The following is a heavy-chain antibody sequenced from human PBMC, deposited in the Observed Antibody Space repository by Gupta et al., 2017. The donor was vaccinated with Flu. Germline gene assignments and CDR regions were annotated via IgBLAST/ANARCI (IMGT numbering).Heavy chain of an antibody. V-gene: IGHV3-15*01. CDR1: GFQFSTAW. CDR3: ATDKTFYGSAPYFDN. Sequence: EGQLVESGGGLVKPGGSLRLSCAASGFQFSTAWMSWVRQAPGKGLEWVGRIRSFFDGGTADYAAPVMGRFSISRDESKLFLRMTGRTAEDTAVYYCATDKTFYGSAPYFDNWGQGTLVTVSS. CDR2: IRSFFDGGTA. D-gene: IGHD2/OR15-2a*01. J-gene: IGHJ4*02.